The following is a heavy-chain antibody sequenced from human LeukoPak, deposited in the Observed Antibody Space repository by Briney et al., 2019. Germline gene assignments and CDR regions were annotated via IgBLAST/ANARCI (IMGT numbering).Heavy chain of an antibody. V-gene: IGHV3-48*03. CDR3: ARDGSSGYYRDY. D-gene: IGHD3-22*01. Sequence: GGSLRLSCAASGFTFSSYEMNWVRQAPGKGLEWDSYISSSGSTMYYADSVKGRFTISRDNAKNSLYLQMNSLRAEDTAVYYCARDGSSGYYRDYWGQGTLVTVSS. CDR2: ISSSGSTM. J-gene: IGHJ4*02. CDR1: GFTFSSYE.